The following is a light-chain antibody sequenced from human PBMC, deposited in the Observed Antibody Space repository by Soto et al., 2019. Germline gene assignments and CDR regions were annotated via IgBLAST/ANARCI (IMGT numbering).Light chain of an antibody. CDR2: DVT. CDR1: TTDVGGYNY. V-gene: IGLV2-11*01. J-gene: IGLJ2*01. Sequence: QSALTQPRSVSGSPGQSVTLSCTGTTTDVGGYNYVSWYQHHPGKAPKLVIYDVTERPSGVPDRFSGSKSGYTASLTISGLQAEDEADYYCSSYTTSRTVLFGGGTKLTVL. CDR3: SSYTTSRTVL.